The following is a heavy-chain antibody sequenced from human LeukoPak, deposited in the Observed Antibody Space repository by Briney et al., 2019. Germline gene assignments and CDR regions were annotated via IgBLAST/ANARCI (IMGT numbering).Heavy chain of an antibody. D-gene: IGHD4-11*01. V-gene: IGHV7-4-1*02. J-gene: IGHJ2*01. Sequence: ASVKVSCKASGGTFSSYAISWVRQAPGQGLEWMGWINTNTGNPTYAQGFTGRFVFSLDTSVSTAYLQISSLKAEDTAVYYCARASTVTTRGYWYFDLWGRGTLVTVSS. CDR3: ARASTVTTRGYWYFDL. CDR2: INTNTGNP. CDR1: GGTFSSYA.